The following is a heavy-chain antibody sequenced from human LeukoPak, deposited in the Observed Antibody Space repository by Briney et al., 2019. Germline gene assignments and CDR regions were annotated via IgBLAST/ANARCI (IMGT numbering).Heavy chain of an antibody. Sequence: ASVKVSCKASGGTFSSYAISWVRQAPGQGLEWMGGIIPIFGTANYAQKFQGRVTITADESTSTAYMELSSLRPEDTAVYYCARELKGAFDIWGQGTMVTVSS. V-gene: IGHV1-69*13. J-gene: IGHJ3*02. CDR2: IIPIFGTA. CDR1: GGTFSSYA. CDR3: ARELKGAFDI.